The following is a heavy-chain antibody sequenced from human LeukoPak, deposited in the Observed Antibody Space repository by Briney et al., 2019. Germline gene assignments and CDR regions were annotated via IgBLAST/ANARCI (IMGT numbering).Heavy chain of an antibody. J-gene: IGHJ5*02. CDR1: GFTFSRFW. CDR2: INQDADEI. D-gene: IGHD6-19*01. Sequence: PGGSPRLSCATSGFTFSRFWMSWVRQAPGKGLEWVANINQDADEIYYVDSVKGRFTISRDNAKSSLFLQMHSLRVEDTAVYYCARETYTSGWHLWGQGTLVTVSS. CDR3: ARETYTSGWHL. V-gene: IGHV3-7*01.